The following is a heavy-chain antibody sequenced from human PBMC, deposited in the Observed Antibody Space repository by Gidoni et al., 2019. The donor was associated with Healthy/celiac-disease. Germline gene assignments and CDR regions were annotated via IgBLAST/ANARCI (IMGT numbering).Heavy chain of an antibody. J-gene: IGHJ3*02. CDR1: GFTFSSYA. CDR2: ISYDGSNK. CDR3: ARDPSLRGYSGSYQGAFDI. V-gene: IGHV3-30*04. Sequence: QVQLVESGGGVVQPGRSLSLSCAASGFTFSSYAMHWVRQAPGKGLEWVAVISYDGSNKYYADSGKGRFTISRDNSKNTLYLQMNSLRAEDTAVYYCARDPSLRGYSGSYQGAFDIWGQGTMVTVSS. D-gene: IGHD1-26*01.